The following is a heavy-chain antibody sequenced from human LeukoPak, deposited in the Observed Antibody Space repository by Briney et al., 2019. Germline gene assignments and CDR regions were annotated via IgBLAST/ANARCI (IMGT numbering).Heavy chain of an antibody. D-gene: IGHD1-26*01. Sequence: VSVKVSCKASGYTFSDYYINWVRRAPGQGLEWMGWIHPNGGAATYTQKFQGRVTMTRDTSINTAYMELSRLRSDDTAVYYCARDRGGGRPGWYNGMDVWGQGTTVIVSS. V-gene: IGHV1-2*02. J-gene: IGHJ6*02. CDR2: IHPNGGAA. CDR3: ARDRGGGRPGWYNGMDV. CDR1: GYTFSDYY.